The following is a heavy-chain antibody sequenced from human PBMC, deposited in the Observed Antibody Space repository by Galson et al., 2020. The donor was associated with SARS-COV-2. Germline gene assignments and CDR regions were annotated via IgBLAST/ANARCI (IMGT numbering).Heavy chain of an antibody. CDR2: ISYDGSNK. CDR3: AKAGMTTVTTLDY. V-gene: IGHV3-30*18. D-gene: IGHD4-17*01. Sequence: TGGSLRLSCAASGFTFSSYGMHWVRQAPGKGLEWVAVISYDGSNKYYADSVKGRFTISRDNSKNTLYLQMNSLRAEDTAVYYCAKAGMTTVTTLDYWGQGTLVTVSS. CDR1: GFTFSSYG. J-gene: IGHJ4*02.